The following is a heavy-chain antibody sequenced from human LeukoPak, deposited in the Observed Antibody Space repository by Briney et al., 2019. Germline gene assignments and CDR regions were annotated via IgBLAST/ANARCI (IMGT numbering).Heavy chain of an antibody. CDR2: IYTSGST. J-gene: IGHJ5*02. V-gene: IGHV4-4*07. CDR1: GGSISSYY. CDR3: ARGIFYGGRNQYIWLNL. Sequence: SSETLSLTCTVSGGSISSYYWSWIRQPAGKGLEWIGRIYTSGSTNYNPSLKSRVTMSVDTSKNQFSLRLTSVTAADTAVYYCARGIFYGGRNQYIWLNLWGQGTLVTVSS. D-gene: IGHD4-23*01.